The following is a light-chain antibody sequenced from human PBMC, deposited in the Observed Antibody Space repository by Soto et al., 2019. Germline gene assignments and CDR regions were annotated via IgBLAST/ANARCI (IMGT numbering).Light chain of an antibody. V-gene: IGLV1-44*01. CDR1: SSNIGSNT. CDR2: SNN. Sequence: QSVLTQPPSASGTPGQRVTISCSGSSSNIGSNTVNWYQQLPGTAPKLLIYSNNQRPSGVPDRFSGSKSGTSASLAISGLQSEDEAVYYCEAWDDSLNGPRYVFGTGTKVTVL. CDR3: EAWDDSLNGPRYV. J-gene: IGLJ1*01.